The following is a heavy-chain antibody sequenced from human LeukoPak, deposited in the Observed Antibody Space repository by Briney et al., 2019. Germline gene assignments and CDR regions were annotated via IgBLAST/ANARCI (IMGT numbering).Heavy chain of an antibody. J-gene: IGHJ5*02. Sequence: SETLSLTCAVSGGSISSSNWWSWVRQPPGKGLEWIGEIYHSGSTNYNPSLKSRVTISVDKSKNQFSLKLSSVTAADTAVYYCARVTGMVRRRWFDPWGQGTLVTVSS. CDR1: GGSISSSNW. D-gene: IGHD3-10*01. CDR2: IYHSGST. V-gene: IGHV4-4*02. CDR3: ARVTGMVRRRWFDP.